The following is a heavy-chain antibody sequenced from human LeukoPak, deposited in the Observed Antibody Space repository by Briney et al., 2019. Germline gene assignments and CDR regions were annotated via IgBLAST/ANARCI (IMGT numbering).Heavy chain of an antibody. J-gene: IGHJ4*02. Sequence: SLTLSLTCTVAGGSISSGSYYWSWIRQPAGKGLEWIGRIYTSGSTNYNPSLKSRVTISVDTSKNQFSLKLSSVTAADTAVYYGARSLDTFDDYWGQGTLVTVSS. CDR1: GGSISSGSYY. CDR3: ARSLDTFDDY. V-gene: IGHV4-61*02. CDR2: IYTSGST. D-gene: IGHD3-16*01.